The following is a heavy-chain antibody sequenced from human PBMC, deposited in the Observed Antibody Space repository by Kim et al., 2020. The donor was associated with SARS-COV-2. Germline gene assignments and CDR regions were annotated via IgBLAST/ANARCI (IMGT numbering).Heavy chain of an antibody. J-gene: IGHJ4*02. CDR3: ARQPTRYFDY. D-gene: IGHD4-17*01. V-gene: IGHV4-4*07. Sequence: GSTDYNPSLKSRVTMSIDTSKNQFSLRLSSVTAADTAVYYCARQPTRYFDYWGQGTLVTVSS. CDR2: GST.